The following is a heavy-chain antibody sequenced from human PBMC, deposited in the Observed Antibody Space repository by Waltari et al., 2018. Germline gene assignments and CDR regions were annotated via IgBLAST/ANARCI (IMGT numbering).Heavy chain of an antibody. CDR2: IYYSGST. D-gene: IGHD4-4*01. Sequence: QVQLQESGPGLVKPSETLSLTCTVSGGSISSYYWSWIRQPPGKGLEWIGYIYYSGSTNYNPSLKSRVTISVDTSKNQFALKLSSVTAADTAVYYCARVHSNYYYGMDVWGQGTTVTVSS. CDR3: ARVHSNYYYGMDV. J-gene: IGHJ6*02. V-gene: IGHV4-59*01. CDR1: GGSISSYY.